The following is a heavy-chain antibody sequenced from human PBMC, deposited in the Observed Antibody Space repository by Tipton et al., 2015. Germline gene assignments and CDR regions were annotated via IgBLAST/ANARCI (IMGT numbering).Heavy chain of an antibody. CDR1: GFTFYTSA. CDR3: AGSMSVAGTGDS. V-gene: IGHV3-23*01. Sequence: SLRLSCAASGFTFYTSALSWVRQAPGKGLEWVSAISGRGASTFYADSVKGRFTISRDNSQNTLFLQMNSLRTDDTAVYYCAGSMSVAGTGDSWGQGTLVTVSS. CDR2: ISGRGAST. J-gene: IGHJ4*02. D-gene: IGHD6-19*01.